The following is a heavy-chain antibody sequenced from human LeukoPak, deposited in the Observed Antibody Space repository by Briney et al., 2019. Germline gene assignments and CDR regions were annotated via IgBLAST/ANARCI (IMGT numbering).Heavy chain of an antibody. CDR3: ATSYDSSGCD. D-gene: IGHD3-22*01. J-gene: IGHJ4*02. V-gene: IGHV3-7*01. CDR1: GFIFSSFW. CDR2: IKPDGSLQ. Sequence: GGSLRLSCTASGFIFSSFWMAWVRQAPGKGLEWVANIKPDGSLQFYGDSVKGRFTISRDNAKNSLYLQMNNLRAEDTALYYCATSYDSSGCDWGQGTLVIVSS.